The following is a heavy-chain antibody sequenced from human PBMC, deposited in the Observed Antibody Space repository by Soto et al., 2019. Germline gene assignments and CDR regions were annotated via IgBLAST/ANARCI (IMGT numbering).Heavy chain of an antibody. J-gene: IGHJ4*02. D-gene: IGHD6-19*01. CDR2: IWYDGSNK. CDR3: ARDPGEQWLFDY. CDR1: GFTFSSYG. Sequence: QVQLVESGGGVVQPGRSLRLSCAASGFTFSSYGMHWVRQAPGKGLEWVAVIWYDGSNKYYADSVTGRFTISRDNSKNTLYLQMNSLRAEDTAVYYCARDPGEQWLFDYWGQGTLVTVSS. V-gene: IGHV3-33*01.